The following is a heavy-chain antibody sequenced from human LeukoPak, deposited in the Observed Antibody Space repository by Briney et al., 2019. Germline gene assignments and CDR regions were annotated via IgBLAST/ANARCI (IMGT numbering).Heavy chain of an antibody. J-gene: IGHJ3*02. CDR2: INHSGST. CDR1: GGPFSVYY. Sequence: SDTLSLTCAVYGGPFSVYYWSWIRQPPGKGREWIGEINHSGSTNYNPSLKSRNTISIDTTKNAFSLKLSSMTRADTPVNYCERCRRRSSVRGAGAFYIWGQGKMVTVSA. D-gene: IGHD3-10*01. CDR3: ERCRRRSSVRGAGAFYI. V-gene: IGHV4-34*01.